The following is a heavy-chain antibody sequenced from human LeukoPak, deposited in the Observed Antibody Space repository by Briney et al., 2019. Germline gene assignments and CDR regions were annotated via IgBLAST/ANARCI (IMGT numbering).Heavy chain of an antibody. J-gene: IGHJ6*02. Sequence: GGSLRLSCAASGFTFDDYAMHWVRQAPGKGLEWVSGISWNSGSIGYADSVKGRFTIFRDNAKNSLYLQMNSLRAEDTALYYCAKDIESSIAGYGMDVWGQGTTVTVSS. CDR3: AKDIESSIAGYGMDV. CDR1: GFTFDDYA. D-gene: IGHD3-3*02. V-gene: IGHV3-9*01. CDR2: ISWNSGSI.